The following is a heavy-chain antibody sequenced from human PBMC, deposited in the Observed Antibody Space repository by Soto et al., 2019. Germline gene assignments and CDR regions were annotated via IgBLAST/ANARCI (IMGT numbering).Heavy chain of an antibody. CDR1: GFSLTTSGRG. CDR2: FFWGDDK. CDR3: AHRLAMMAAFDV. J-gene: IGHJ3*01. D-gene: IGHD3-16*01. V-gene: IGHV2-5*02. Sequence: QITLKESGPTLVKPTQTLTLTCTFSGFSLTTSGRGVGWIRQPPGKALEWLALFFWGDDKRYSPSLKTRLTLSKDPSKNQVVLTLSNMGPEDTATYLCAHRLAMMAAFDVWCQGTVVTVSS.